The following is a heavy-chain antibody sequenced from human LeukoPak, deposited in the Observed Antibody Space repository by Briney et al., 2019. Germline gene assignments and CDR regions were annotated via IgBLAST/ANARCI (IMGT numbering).Heavy chain of an antibody. CDR1: GFTFSSSN. D-gene: IGHD2-15*01. V-gene: IGHV3-21*01. J-gene: IGHJ4*02. Sequence: GGSLRLSCAASGFTFSSSNLDWVRQAPGKGPEWVSSISSSSSIYYTDSVSGRFTISRDNTNNSLYLQMNSLRAEDTAVYFCAKEGRSTTPGYWGQGTMVTVSS. CDR2: ISSSSSI. CDR3: AKEGRSTTPGY.